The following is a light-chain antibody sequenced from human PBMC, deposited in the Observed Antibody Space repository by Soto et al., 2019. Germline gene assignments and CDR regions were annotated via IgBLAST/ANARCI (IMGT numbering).Light chain of an antibody. CDR2: GAS. CDR1: QGINKF. CDR3: QQLTNFRFT. V-gene: IGKV1-9*01. J-gene: IGKJ2*01. Sequence: IQLTQSPSSLSASVGDRVTITCRASQGINKFLAWYQQRPGKAPQLLVYGASTLQSGVPSRFSGSGSGTDFTLTISSLQPEDCATYYCQQLTNFRFTFGQGNKLDIK.